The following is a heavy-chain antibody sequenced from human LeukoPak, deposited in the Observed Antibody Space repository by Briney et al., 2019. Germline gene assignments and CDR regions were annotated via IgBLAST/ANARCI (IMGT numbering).Heavy chain of an antibody. J-gene: IGHJ5*02. CDR1: GFTFSSYA. CDR3: VKGIAAAGNWFDP. D-gene: IGHD6-13*01. V-gene: IGHV3-64D*06. Sequence: GGSLRPSCSASGFTFSSYAMHWVRQAPGKGLEYVSAISSNGGSTYYADSVKGRFTISRDNSKNTLYLQMSSLRAEDTAVYYCVKGIAAAGNWFDPWGQGTLVTVSS. CDR2: ISSNGGST.